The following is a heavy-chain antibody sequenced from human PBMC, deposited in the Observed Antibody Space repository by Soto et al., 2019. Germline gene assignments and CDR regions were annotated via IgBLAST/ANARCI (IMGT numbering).Heavy chain of an antibody. J-gene: IGHJ3*02. Sequence: QLHLVQSGAVVKKPGASVTVSCSASGYPVTAYYMHWVRQAPGRGLEWMGGINPATGAAKYTQTFPGRGHLARDTSTSTGFKELSGLTSEDTAVFYWAGGGGVGVAGSAAFDMWGQGTLVTVSS. CDR1: GYPVTAYY. CDR2: INPATGAA. D-gene: IGHD3-3*01. V-gene: IGHV1-2*02. CDR3: AGGGGVGVAGSAAFDM.